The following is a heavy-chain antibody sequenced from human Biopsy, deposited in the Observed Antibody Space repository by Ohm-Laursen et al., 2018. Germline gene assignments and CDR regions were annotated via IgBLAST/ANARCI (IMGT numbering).Heavy chain of an antibody. Sequence: TLSLTCVVPGDSISNSYWTWIRQPAGKGLEWIGRFYSSGSSSYNPSLKSRVTMSIDASMNQFSLKLTSVTAADTAVYYCAKARTLDTAIDFDYWGQGTLVTVSS. D-gene: IGHD5-18*01. CDR2: FYSSGSS. CDR1: GDSISNSY. V-gene: IGHV4-4*07. J-gene: IGHJ4*02. CDR3: AKARTLDTAIDFDY.